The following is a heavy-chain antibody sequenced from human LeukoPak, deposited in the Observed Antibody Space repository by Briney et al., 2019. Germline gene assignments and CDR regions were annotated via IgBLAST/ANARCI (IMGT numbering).Heavy chain of an antibody. V-gene: IGHV3-30*07. CDR3: ARAPVVFWSGYLGMDV. Sequence: GGSLRLSCAASGFTFSSYAMHWVRQAPGKGLEWVAVISYDGSNKYYADSVKGRFTISRDNAENSLFLQMNSLRAEDTAVYFCARAPVVFWSGYLGMDVWGKGTTVTVSS. D-gene: IGHD3-3*01. CDR1: GFTFSSYA. J-gene: IGHJ6*04. CDR2: ISYDGSNK.